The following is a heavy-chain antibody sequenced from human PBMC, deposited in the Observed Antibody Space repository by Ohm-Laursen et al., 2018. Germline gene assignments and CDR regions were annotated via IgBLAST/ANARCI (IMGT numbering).Heavy chain of an antibody. J-gene: IGHJ3*02. D-gene: IGHD3-10*01. CDR3: ARARLITMVRGVKAFDI. Sequence: TLSLTCAVYGGSFSGYYWSWIRQPPGKGLEWIGEINHSGSTNYNPSLKSRVTISVDTSKNQFSLKLRSVTAADTAVYYCARARLITMVRGVKAFDIWGQGTMVTVSS. CDR2: INHSGST. V-gene: IGHV4-34*01. CDR1: GGSFSGYY.